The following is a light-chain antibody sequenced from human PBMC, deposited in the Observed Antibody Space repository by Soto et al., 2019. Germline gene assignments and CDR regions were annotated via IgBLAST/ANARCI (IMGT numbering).Light chain of an antibody. CDR3: RKYNSAPQT. V-gene: IGKV1-27*01. J-gene: IGKJ2*01. Sequence: DIKMTQSPSSLSASVGDRVTITCRASQGISNYLAWYQQKPGKVPKLVIYAASTLQSGVPTRFSGSGSGTDLNIAISSLQQEDGATYRSRKYNSAPQTFGQGTKLEIK. CDR1: QGISNY. CDR2: AAS.